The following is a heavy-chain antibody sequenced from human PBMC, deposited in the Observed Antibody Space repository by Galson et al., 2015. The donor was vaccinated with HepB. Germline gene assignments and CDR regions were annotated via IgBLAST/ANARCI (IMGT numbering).Heavy chain of an antibody. Sequence: SVKVSCKASGYTFTSYGISWVRQAPGQGLEWMGWISAYNGNTNYAQKLQGRVTMTTDTSTSTAYMELRSLRSDDTAVYYCARGVPIKGRGFKHTDYWGQGTLVTVSS. CDR3: ARGVPIKGRGFKHTDY. J-gene: IGHJ4*02. D-gene: IGHD5-24*01. CDR2: ISAYNGNT. V-gene: IGHV1-18*01. CDR1: GYTFTSYG.